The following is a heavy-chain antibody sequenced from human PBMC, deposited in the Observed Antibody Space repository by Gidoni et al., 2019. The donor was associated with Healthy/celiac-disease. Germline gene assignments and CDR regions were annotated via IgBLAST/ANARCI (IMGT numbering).Heavy chain of an antibody. Sequence: EVQLVESGGGLVQPGGSLRLPCAASGFTFSSYWLHWVRHAPGKGLVWVSRINSDGSSTSYADSVKGRFTISRDNAKNTLYLQMNSLRAEDTAVYYCARGEGDYSNYSPYYYYYYMDVWGKGTTVTVSS. CDR1: GFTFSSYW. CDR2: INSDGSST. CDR3: ARGEGDYSNYSPYYYYYYMDV. V-gene: IGHV3-74*01. J-gene: IGHJ6*03. D-gene: IGHD4-4*01.